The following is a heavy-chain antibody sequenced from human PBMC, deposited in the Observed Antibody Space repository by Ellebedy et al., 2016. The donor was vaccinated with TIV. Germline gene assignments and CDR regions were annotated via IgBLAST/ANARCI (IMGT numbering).Heavy chain of an antibody. V-gene: IGHV6-1*01. Sequence: MPSETLSLTCAISGDSVSSNSPTWNWIRQSPSRGLEWLGRTYYRSKWSYEYAVSVYSRITINPDTSKNQFSRQLNSVTPEDSAVYYCARGSHASTWTWGQGTLVTVSS. CDR1: GDSVSSNSPT. CDR3: ARGSHASTWT. D-gene: IGHD2-2*01. J-gene: IGHJ5*02. CDR2: TYYRSKWSY.